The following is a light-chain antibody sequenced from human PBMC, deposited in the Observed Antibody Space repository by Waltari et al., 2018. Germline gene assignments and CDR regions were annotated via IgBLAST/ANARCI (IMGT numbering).Light chain of an antibody. V-gene: IGKV3D-11*02. CDR2: DAS. Sequence: EVVLTQAPSTLSLSPGERATLSCRASENVGNDVAGYQHRPGQPPRLLFCDASNRAAGIPARFSASGVGTDFTLTISAVQTDDFAVYYCQQRNDWPLTFGGGT. J-gene: IGKJ4*01. CDR1: ENVGND. CDR3: QQRNDWPLT.